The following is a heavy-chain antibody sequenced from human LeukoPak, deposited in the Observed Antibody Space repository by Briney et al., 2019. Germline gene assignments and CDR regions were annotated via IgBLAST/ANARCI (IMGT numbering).Heavy chain of an antibody. CDR2: IYYSGST. CDR1: GGSISSYY. V-gene: IGHV4-59*08. Sequence: SETLSLTCTVSGGSISSYYWSWIRQPPGKGLEWIGYIYYSGSTNYNPSLKSRVTISVDTSKNPSSLKLSSVTAADTAVYYCARHNSWYYSNIAFDYWGQGTLVTVSS. CDR3: ARHNSWYYSNIAFDY. D-gene: IGHD6-13*01. J-gene: IGHJ4*02.